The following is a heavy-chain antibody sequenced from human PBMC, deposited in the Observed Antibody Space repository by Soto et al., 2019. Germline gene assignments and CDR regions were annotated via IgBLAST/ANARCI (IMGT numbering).Heavy chain of an antibody. CDR2: INPGDSDI. D-gene: IGHD4-4*01. CDR3: ARHEQFYYYYYGMDV. V-gene: IGHV5-51*01. CDR1: GYSFTTYW. Sequence: GESPKISCKASGYSFTTYWTAWVRQMPGKGLEWMGIINPGDSDIRYSPSFQGQVTISADNSISTAYLQWSSLKASDTAMYYCARHEQFYYYYYGMDVWGQGTAVTVSS. J-gene: IGHJ6*02.